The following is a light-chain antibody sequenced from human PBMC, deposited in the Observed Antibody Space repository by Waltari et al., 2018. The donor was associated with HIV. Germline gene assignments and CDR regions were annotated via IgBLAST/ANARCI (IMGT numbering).Light chain of an antibody. V-gene: IGKV1-39*01. CDR2: DAA. J-gene: IGKJ3*01. Sequence: DIQMTQSPSPLSASVGDSVIITCRASQTVTNKVNWYQQKPGAAPKVLIYDAATLQSGVPSRFRGGGSGTDFTLTITSLQPDDFATYFWQQTFSSPLTFGPGTKVDI. CDR3: QQTFSSPLT. CDR1: QTVTNK.